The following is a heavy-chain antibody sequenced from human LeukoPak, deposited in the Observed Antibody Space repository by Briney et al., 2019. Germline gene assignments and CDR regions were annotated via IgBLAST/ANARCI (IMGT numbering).Heavy chain of an antibody. D-gene: IGHD5-12*01. Sequence: GGSLRLSCAASGFTFSSYAMHWVRQAPGKGLEWVAVISYDGSNKYYADFVKGRFTISRDNSKNTLYLQMNSLRAEDTAVYYCARSLGLYSGYEWGYFDYWGQGTLVTVSS. J-gene: IGHJ4*02. V-gene: IGHV3-30*04. CDR2: ISYDGSNK. CDR1: GFTFSSYA. CDR3: ARSLGLYSGYEWGYFDY.